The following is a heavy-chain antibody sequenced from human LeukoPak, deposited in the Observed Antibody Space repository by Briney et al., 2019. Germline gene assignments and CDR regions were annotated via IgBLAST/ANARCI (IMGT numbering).Heavy chain of an antibody. CDR1: GFTFSSYG. Sequence: GGSLRLSCAASGFTFSSYGMHWVRQAPGKGLEWVAVISYDGSNKYYADSVKGRFTISRDNSKNTLYLQMNSLRAEDTAVYYCARVRTVLLWFGESQPFDYWGQGTLVTVSS. CDR3: ARVRTVLLWFGESQPFDY. CDR2: ISYDGSNK. V-gene: IGHV3-30*03. J-gene: IGHJ4*02. D-gene: IGHD3-10*01.